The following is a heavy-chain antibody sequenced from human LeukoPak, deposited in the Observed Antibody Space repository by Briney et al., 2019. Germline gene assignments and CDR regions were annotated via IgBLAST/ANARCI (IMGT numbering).Heavy chain of an antibody. D-gene: IGHD6-25*01. CDR1: SASISSTTYY. Sequence: NPSETLSLTCTVSSASISSTTYYWGWIRQPPRKGLEWIASIYYSGSTYYNPSLKSRVTISVDTSKNQFSLKLSSVTAADTAMCYCAKSGGSGLIDYWGQGTLVTVSS. CDR2: IYYSGST. V-gene: IGHV4-39*01. CDR3: AKSGGSGLIDY. J-gene: IGHJ4*02.